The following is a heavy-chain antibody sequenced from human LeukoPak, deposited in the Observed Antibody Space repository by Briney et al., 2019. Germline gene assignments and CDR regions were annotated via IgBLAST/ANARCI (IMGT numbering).Heavy chain of an antibody. Sequence: SETLSLTCTVSDGSISSGDYYWSWIRQPPGKGLEWIGYIYYSGSTYYNPSLKSRVTISVDTSKNQFSLKLSSVTAADTAVYYCARDRIQLWFDYWGQGTLVTVSS. V-gene: IGHV4-30-4*08. D-gene: IGHD5-18*01. CDR3: ARDRIQLWFDY. CDR1: DGSISSGDYY. J-gene: IGHJ4*02. CDR2: IYYSGST.